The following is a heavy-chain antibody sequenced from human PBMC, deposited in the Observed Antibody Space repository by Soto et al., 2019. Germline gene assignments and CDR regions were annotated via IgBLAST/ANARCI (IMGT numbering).Heavy chain of an antibody. V-gene: IGHV3-73*01. CDR2: IRSKANSYAT. Sequence: SLRLSCAASGFTFSGSAMHWVRQASGKGLEWVGRIRSKANSYATAYAASVKGRFTISRDDSKNTAYLQMNSLKTEDTAVYYCAREGYYLNWFDPWGQGTLVTVSS. D-gene: IGHD3-10*01. J-gene: IGHJ5*02. CDR1: GFTFSGSA. CDR3: AREGYYLNWFDP.